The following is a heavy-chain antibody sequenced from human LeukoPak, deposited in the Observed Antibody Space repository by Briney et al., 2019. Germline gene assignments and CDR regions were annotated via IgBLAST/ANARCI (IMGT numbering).Heavy chain of an antibody. V-gene: IGHV4-59*08. CDR2: IYYSGST. CDR1: GGSISSYH. CDR3: ARHTHYYGSESYYYFHY. J-gene: IGHJ4*02. D-gene: IGHD3-10*01. Sequence: PSETLSLTRTVSGGSISSYHWSWIRQPPGKGLEWIGYIYYSGSTNYNPSLKSRVTISVDTSKNQLSLKLSSVTAADTAVYYCARHTHYYGSESYYYFHYWGQGTLVTVSS.